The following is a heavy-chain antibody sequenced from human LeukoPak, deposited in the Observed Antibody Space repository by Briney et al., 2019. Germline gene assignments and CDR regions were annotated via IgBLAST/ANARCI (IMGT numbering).Heavy chain of an antibody. CDR1: GYTFTGYY. CDR2: INPNSGGT. Sequence: GASVKVSCKASGYTFTGYYRHWVRQAPGQGLEWMGWINPNSGGTNYAQKFQGRVTMTRDTSISTAYMELSRLRSDDTAVYYCARDLAWSSYYYDSSGSWGQGTLVTVSS. D-gene: IGHD3-22*01. J-gene: IGHJ5*02. CDR3: ARDLAWSSYYYDSSGS. V-gene: IGHV1-2*02.